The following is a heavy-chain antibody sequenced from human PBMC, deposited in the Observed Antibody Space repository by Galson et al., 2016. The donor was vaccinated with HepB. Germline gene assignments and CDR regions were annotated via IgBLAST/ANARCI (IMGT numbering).Heavy chain of an antibody. CDR2: IGYSGDL. D-gene: IGHD3-9*01. CDR3: ARASHYNILTGLDT. J-gene: IGHJ5*02. CDR1: GGSVRSGGFY. Sequence: TLSLTCAVSGGSVRSGGFYWNWVRHHPGKGLEWIGHIGYSGDLLYNPSLKGRVVISLEASTNRFYLKLTSVTVADTAVYFCARASHYNILTGLDTWGQGTLLSVSS. V-gene: IGHV4-31*11.